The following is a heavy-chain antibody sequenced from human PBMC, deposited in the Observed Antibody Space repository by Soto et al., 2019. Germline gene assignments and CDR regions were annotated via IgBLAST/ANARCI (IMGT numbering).Heavy chain of an antibody. CDR3: ARWGRTWRVARGWYFDL. J-gene: IGHJ2*01. D-gene: IGHD5-12*01. CDR2: IFHIGST. CDR1: NMSINSNYW. V-gene: IGHV4-4*02. Sequence: QVKLQESGPGLVKPSGTLTLTCAVSNMSINSNYWWSWVRRPPGKGLEWIGDIFHIGSTTYNPSVKSRVTMSLDKSKNEFSLQLISVTAADTAVYYCARWGRTWRVARGWYFDLWGRGTQVTVSS.